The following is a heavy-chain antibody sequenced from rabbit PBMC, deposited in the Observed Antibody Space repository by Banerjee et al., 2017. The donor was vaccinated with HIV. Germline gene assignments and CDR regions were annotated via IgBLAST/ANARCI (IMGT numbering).Heavy chain of an antibody. CDR1: GFSLSNNYV. J-gene: IGHJ4*01. V-gene: IGHV1S40*01. CDR3: ARDSGYGAFNL. CDR2: INTGSGSA. D-gene: IGHD6-1*01. Sequence: QSLQESGGGLFQPGGSLALTCKASGFSLSNNYVMCWVRQAPGKGLEWIGCINTGSGSAYYASWAKGRFTISKTSSTTVTLQMTSLTAADTATYFCARDSGYGAFNLWGPGTLVTVS.